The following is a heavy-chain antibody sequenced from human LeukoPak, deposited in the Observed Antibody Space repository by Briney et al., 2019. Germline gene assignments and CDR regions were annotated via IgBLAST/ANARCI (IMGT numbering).Heavy chain of an antibody. CDR1: GGSISSSNW. CDR2: IYHSGST. Sequence: PSGTLSLTCAVSGGSISSSNWWSWVRQPPGKGLEWIGEIYHSGSTNYNPSLKSRVTISVDKSKNQFSLKLSSVTAADTAVYYCARDFWSGYDFSSGFDPWGQGTLVTVSS. V-gene: IGHV4-4*02. D-gene: IGHD3-3*01. J-gene: IGHJ5*02. CDR3: ARDFWSGYDFSSGFDP.